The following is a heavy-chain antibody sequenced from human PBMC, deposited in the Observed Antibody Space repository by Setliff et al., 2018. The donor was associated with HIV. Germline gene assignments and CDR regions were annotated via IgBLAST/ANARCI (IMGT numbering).Heavy chain of an antibody. CDR3: SNWNTTIDEDA. D-gene: IGHD5-18*01. CDR1: GGSVSGHF. V-gene: IGHV4-34*01. J-gene: IGHJ5*02. Sequence: PSETLSLTCAVYGGSVSGHFWGWFRQPPGKGLEWIGEITPSGATNYLPSLKSRVTMSLDTSKNQFSLKMTSVTAADTALYYCSNWNTTIDEDAWGQGTLVTVSS. CDR2: ITPSGAT.